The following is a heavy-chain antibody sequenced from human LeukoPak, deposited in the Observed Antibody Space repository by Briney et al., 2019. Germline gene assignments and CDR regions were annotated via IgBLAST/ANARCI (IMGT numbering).Heavy chain of an antibody. CDR2: ISSSGSTI. J-gene: IGHJ4*02. D-gene: IGHD6-6*01. CDR1: GFTFSDYY. CDR3: ARDHAYSSSLASDY. Sequence: GGSLRLSCAASGFTFSDYYMSWIRQAPGKGLEWVSYISSSGSTIYYADSVKGRFTISRDNAKNSLYLQMNSLRAEDTAVYYCARDHAYSSSLASDYWDQGTLVTVSS. V-gene: IGHV3-11*01.